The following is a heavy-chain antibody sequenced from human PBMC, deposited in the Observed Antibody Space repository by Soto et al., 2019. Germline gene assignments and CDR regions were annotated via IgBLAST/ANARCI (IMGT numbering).Heavy chain of an antibody. J-gene: IGHJ6*02. Sequence: QVQLVESGGGVVQPGRSLRLSCAASGFTFSSYGMHWVRQAPGKGLEWVAVISYDGSNKYYADSVKGRFTISRDNSMNTLYLQMNSLRAEDTAVYYCAKTSHYDILTGANYYYYYGMDVWGQGTTVTVSS. D-gene: IGHD3-9*01. V-gene: IGHV3-30*18. CDR2: ISYDGSNK. CDR1: GFTFSSYG. CDR3: AKTSHYDILTGANYYYYYGMDV.